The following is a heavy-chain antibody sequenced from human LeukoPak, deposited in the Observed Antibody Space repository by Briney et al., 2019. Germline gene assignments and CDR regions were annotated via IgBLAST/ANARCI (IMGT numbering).Heavy chain of an antibody. V-gene: IGHV4-59*01. Sequence: SETLSLTCTVSGGSISSYYWSWIRQPPGKGLEWIGYIYYSGSTNYNPSLKSRVTISVDTSKNQFSLKLSSVTAADTAVYYCARGSSWGYYFDYWGQGTLVTVSS. D-gene: IGHD6-13*01. CDR1: GGSISSYY. CDR3: ARGSSWGYYFDY. J-gene: IGHJ4*02. CDR2: IYYSGST.